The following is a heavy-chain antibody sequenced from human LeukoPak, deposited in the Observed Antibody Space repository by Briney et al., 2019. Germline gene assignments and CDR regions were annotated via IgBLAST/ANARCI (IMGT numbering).Heavy chain of an antibody. J-gene: IGHJ6*02. CDR3: ATGPIGAPYGMDV. D-gene: IGHD3-16*01. V-gene: IGHV1-24*01. Sequence: APVKVSCKVSGYTLTELSMHWVRQAPGKGLEWMGGLDPEDGETIYAQKFQGRVTMTEDTSTDTAYMELSSLRSEDTAVYYCATGPIGAPYGMDVWGQGTTVTVSS. CDR2: LDPEDGET. CDR1: GYTLTELS.